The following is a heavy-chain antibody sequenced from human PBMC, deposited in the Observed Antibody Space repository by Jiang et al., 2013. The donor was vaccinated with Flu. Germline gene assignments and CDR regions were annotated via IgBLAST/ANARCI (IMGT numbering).Heavy chain of an antibody. V-gene: IGHV4-59*08. CDR2: ISYSDVYSTGST. D-gene: IGHD2/OR15-2a*01. J-gene: IGHJ4*01. Sequence: KPSETLSLTCTVSGGSMSSYYWSWIRQPPGKGLEWIGYISYSDVYSTGSTNYNPSLQSRVSISVGTSKNQFSLTMSSVTAADTAIYYCARHLTYHFDYWGQGTLVTVSS. CDR3: ARHLTYHFDY. CDR1: GGSMSSYY.